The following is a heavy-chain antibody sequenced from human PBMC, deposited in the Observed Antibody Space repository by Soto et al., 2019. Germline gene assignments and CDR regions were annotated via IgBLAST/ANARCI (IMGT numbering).Heavy chain of an antibody. CDR1: GFTLSSNY. V-gene: IGHV3-53*01. Sequence: GSLRLSCAASGFTLSSNYMSWVRQAPGKGLEWVSVIYSGGSTDYADSVKGRFTISRDNSKNTVYLQMNSLRVEDTAVYYCARARDGYNFLYEPTWGQGTLVTVSS. J-gene: IGHJ4*02. CDR2: IYSGGST. CDR3: ARARDGYNFLYEPT. D-gene: IGHD5-12*01.